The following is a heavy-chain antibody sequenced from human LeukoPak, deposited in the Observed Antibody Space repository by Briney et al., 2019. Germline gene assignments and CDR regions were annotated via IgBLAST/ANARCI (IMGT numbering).Heavy chain of an antibody. CDR1: GFTFSSYA. J-gene: IGHJ4*02. V-gene: IGHV3-30-3*01. CDR3: ARAGAHYNLDY. Sequence: GGSLRLSCAASGFTFSSYAMHWVRQAPGKGLEWVAVISYDGSNKYYADSVKGRFTISRDNSKNTLYLQMNSLRAEDTAVYYCARAGAHYNLDYWGQGTLVTVSS. CDR2: ISYDGSNK. D-gene: IGHD1-1*01.